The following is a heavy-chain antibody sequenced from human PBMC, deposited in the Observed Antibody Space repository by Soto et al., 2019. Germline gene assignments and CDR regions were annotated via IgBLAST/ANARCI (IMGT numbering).Heavy chain of an antibody. Sequence: QLQLQESGSGLVKPSQTLSLTCAVSGGSISSGGSSWSWIRQPPGKGLEWIGYIYYSGSTYYNPSLNGRVTIXVXRXQNQFSLKLSSVTAADTAVYYCARAGDSSGPVALGYWGQGTLVTVSS. D-gene: IGHD6-19*01. V-gene: IGHV4-30-2*01. CDR3: ARAGDSSGPVALGY. CDR1: GGSISSGGSS. CDR2: IYYSGST. J-gene: IGHJ4*02.